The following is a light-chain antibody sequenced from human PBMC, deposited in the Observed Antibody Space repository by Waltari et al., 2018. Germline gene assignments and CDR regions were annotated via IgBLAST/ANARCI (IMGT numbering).Light chain of an antibody. Sequence: EIVLTQSPATLSLSPGERATLSCRASQSVVMYLAWYQQRPGQAPRLLIYDTSNRATDIPARFSGSGSETDFSLTISSLEPEDFAVYYCQQRRNWPLTFGGGTKVEIK. CDR3: QQRRNWPLT. J-gene: IGKJ4*01. CDR1: QSVVMY. CDR2: DTS. V-gene: IGKV3-11*01.